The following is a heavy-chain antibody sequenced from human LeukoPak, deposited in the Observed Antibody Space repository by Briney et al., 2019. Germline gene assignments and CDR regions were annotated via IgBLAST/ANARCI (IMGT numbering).Heavy chain of an antibody. V-gene: IGHV3-7*05. CDR1: GLTFNTYW. CDR3: GRGPGYRSDY. J-gene: IGHJ4*02. D-gene: IGHD5-12*01. Sequence: PWGSLRLSCAASGLTFNTYWMTWVRQAPGKGLEWVANINRDGSEKNYVDSVRGRFTISRDNTKNSLYLQMNSLTVEDTAVYYCGRGPGYRSDYWGQGTLVTVSS. CDR2: INRDGSEK.